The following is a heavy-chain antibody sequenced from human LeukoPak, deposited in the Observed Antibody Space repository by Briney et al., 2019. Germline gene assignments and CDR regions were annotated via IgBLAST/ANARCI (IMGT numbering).Heavy chain of an antibody. CDR3: ARRYYDSSGYYYAGEGYRYYYFDY. D-gene: IGHD3-22*01. CDR1: GFTFSSYS. CDR2: ISSSSSYI. J-gene: IGHJ4*02. Sequence: GSLRLSCAASGFTFSSYSMNWVRQAPGKGLEWVSSISSSSSYIYYADSVKGRFTISRDNVKNSLYLQMNSLRAEDTAVYYCARRYYDSSGYYYAGEGYRYYYFDYWGQGTLVTVSS. V-gene: IGHV3-21*01.